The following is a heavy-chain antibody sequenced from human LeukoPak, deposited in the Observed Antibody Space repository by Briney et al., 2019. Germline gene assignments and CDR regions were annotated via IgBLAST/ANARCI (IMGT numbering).Heavy chain of an antibody. J-gene: IGHJ4*02. D-gene: IGHD5-12*01. CDR3: ARGRMVATNPFDY. CDR1: GGSISSGGYS. CDR2: IYSTGST. Sequence: PSETLSLTCAVSGGSISSGGYSWSWIRQPPGKGLEWIGYIYSTGSTNYNPSLKSRVTISVDTSKNQFSLKLSSVTAADTAVYYCARGRMVATNPFDYWGQGTLVTVSS. V-gene: IGHV4-61*08.